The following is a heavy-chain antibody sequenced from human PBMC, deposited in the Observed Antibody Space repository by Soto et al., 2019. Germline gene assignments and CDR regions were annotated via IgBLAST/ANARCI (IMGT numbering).Heavy chain of an antibody. CDR1: GFIVSSNY. J-gene: IGHJ1*01. V-gene: IGHV3-53*01. D-gene: IGHD3-10*01. CDR3: AKEGSERSCQH. CDR2: LDSGVST. Sequence: GWSLRLSCVASGFIVSSNYMSWVRQAPGKGLEWVSLLDSGVSTFYADSVKGRFTISRDNAKNTLYLQMNSLRAEDTAVYFCAKEGSERSCQHWGNGKMVNVSA.